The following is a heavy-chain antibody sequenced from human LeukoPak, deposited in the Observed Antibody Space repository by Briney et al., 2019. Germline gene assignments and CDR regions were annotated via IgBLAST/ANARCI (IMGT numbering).Heavy chain of an antibody. J-gene: IGHJ6*02. D-gene: IGHD2-15*01. V-gene: IGHV3-48*01. CDR2: ISSSSSTI. CDR1: GFTFSSYS. Sequence: GGSLRLSCAASGFTFSSYSMNWVRQAPGKGLEWVSYISSSSSTIYYADSVKGRFTISRDNAKNSLYLQMNSLRAEDTAVYYCARDSCSGGSCYNDYYYYGMDVWGQGTTVTVSS. CDR3: ARDSCSGGSCYNDYYYYGMDV.